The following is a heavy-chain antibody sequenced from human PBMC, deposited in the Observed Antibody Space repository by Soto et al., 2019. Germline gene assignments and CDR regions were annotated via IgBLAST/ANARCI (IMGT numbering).Heavy chain of an antibody. CDR3: ARQPTGYPNWFDA. D-gene: IGHD3-9*01. CDR2: IFYGHGT. CDR1: GGSVTSSTSS. V-gene: IGHV4-39*01. Sequence: QVQLQESGPGLVNPSETLSLTCTVSGGSVTSSTSSWAWVRQPPGKGLHWIGTIFYGHGTYYNPALERRVTISLDTSKIQFSLELTSVTAAETAVYYCARQPTGYPNWFDAWGRGILVIVSS. J-gene: IGHJ5*02.